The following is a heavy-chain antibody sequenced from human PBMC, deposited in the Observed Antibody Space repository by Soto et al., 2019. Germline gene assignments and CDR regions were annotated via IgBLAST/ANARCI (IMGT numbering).Heavy chain of an antibody. J-gene: IGHJ6*03. CDR3: ARAQINLVRVVVDYDDYMDV. CDR2: MGYDGRNK. Sequence: QVQLVESGGGVVQPGRSLRLSCAASGFTFSSYGMHWVRQAPGKGLEWVAVMGYDGRNKYYADSVKGRFTISRDNSKNSLYLQMNSLRAEDTAVYYCARAQINLVRVVVDYDDYMDVWGKGTTVTVSS. D-gene: IGHD6-13*01. CDR1: GFTFSSYG. V-gene: IGHV3-33*01.